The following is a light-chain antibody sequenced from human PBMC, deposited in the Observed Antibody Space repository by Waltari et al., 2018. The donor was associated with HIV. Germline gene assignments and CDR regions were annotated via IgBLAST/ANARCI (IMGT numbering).Light chain of an antibody. CDR2: KTS. Sequence: DIQLTQSPATLSASVGDRVTITCRASQSISCWLAWYQHKPGKVPKLLIYKTSSLESAVPSRFSGSGSGTELTLTISSLQHDDFATYYCKQYNSYPWTVGQGNKGEIK. V-gene: IGKV1-5*03. J-gene: IGKJ1*01. CDR3: KQYNSYPWT. CDR1: QSISCW.